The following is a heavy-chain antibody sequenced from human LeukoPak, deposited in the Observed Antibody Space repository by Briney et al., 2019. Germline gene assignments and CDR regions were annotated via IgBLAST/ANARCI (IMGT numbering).Heavy chain of an antibody. CDR2: IIPILGIA. CDR1: GGTFSSYA. D-gene: IGHD5-24*01. Sequence: ASVKVSCKASGGTFSSYAISWVRQAPGQGLEWMGRIIPILGIANYAQKFQGRVTITAGKSTSTAYMELSSLRSEDTAVYYCARVEKERWLQWENWFDPWGQGTLVTVSS. CDR3: ARVEKERWLQWENWFDP. V-gene: IGHV1-69*04. J-gene: IGHJ5*02.